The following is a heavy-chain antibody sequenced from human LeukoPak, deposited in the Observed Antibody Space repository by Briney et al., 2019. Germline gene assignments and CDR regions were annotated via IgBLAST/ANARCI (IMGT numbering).Heavy chain of an antibody. V-gene: IGHV1-2*02. CDR3: ARDERYDSSGYPFDY. D-gene: IGHD3-22*01. CDR1: GYTFTSYG. Sequence: ASVKVSCKASGYTFTSYGISWVRQAPGQGLEWMGWINPNSGAAKYAQKFQGRLTMTRDTSISTAYMELSRLRSDDTAVYYCARDERYDSSGYPFDYWGQGTLVTVSS. J-gene: IGHJ4*02. CDR2: INPNSGAA.